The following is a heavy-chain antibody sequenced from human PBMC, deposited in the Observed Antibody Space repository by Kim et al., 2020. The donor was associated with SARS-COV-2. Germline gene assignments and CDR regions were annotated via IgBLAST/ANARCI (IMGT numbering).Heavy chain of an antibody. J-gene: IGHJ4*02. CDR1: GFTFSSYS. Sequence: GGSLRLSCAASGFTFSSYSMNWVRQAPGKGLEWVSSISSSSSYIYYADSVKGRFTISRYNAKNSLYLQMNSLRAEDTAVYYCARDYGSGSYYDYWGQGTLVTVSS. V-gene: IGHV3-21*04. CDR3: ARDYGSGSYYDY. D-gene: IGHD3-10*01. CDR2: ISSSSSYI.